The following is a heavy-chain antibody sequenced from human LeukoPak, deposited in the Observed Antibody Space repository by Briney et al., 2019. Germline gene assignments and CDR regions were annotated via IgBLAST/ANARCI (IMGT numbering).Heavy chain of an antibody. CDR1: GGSISSYY. CDR3: ARVRPYYDSSGYYHDY. J-gene: IGHJ4*02. CDR2: IYTSGST. Sequence: SETLSLTCTVSGGSISSYYWSWIRQPAGKGLEWIGRIYTSGSTNYNPSLKSRVTMSVDTSKNQFSLKLSSVTAADTAVYYCARVRPYYDSSGYYHDYWGQGTLVTVSS. D-gene: IGHD3-22*01. V-gene: IGHV4-4*07.